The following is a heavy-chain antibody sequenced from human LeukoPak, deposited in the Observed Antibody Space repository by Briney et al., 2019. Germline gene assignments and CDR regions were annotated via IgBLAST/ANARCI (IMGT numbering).Heavy chain of an antibody. CDR2: ISAYNGNT. Sequence: ASVTVSFTSSVYTFTSYGISWVRQAPGQGLEWMGWISAYNGNTNYAQKLQGRVTMTTDTSTSTAYMELRSLRSDDTAVYYCARMLSPYDILTGYPDYWGQGTLVTVSS. J-gene: IGHJ4*02. V-gene: IGHV1-18*01. CDR1: VYTFTSYG. CDR3: ARMLSPYDILTGYPDY. D-gene: IGHD3-9*01.